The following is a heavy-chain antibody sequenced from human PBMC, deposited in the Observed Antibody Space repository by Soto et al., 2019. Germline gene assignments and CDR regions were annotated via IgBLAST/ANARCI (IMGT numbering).Heavy chain of an antibody. D-gene: IGHD2-15*01. CDR1: GFTFSSYG. CDR3: ARAHCSGGSCYRPYYYYYMDV. Sequence: QVQLVESGGGVVQPGRSLRLSCAASGFTFSSYGMHWVRQAPGKGLEWVAVIWYDGSNKYYADSVKGRFTISRDNSKNTLYLQMHSLRAEDTAVYYCARAHCSGGSCYRPYYYYYMDVWGKGTTVTVSS. J-gene: IGHJ6*03. V-gene: IGHV3-33*01. CDR2: IWYDGSNK.